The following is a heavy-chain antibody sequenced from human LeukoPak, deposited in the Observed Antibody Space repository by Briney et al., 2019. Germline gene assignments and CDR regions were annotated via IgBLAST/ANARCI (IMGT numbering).Heavy chain of an antibody. CDR1: GYTFTGYY. CDR2: INPNSGGT. Sequence: ASVKVSCKASGYTFTGYYMHWVRQAPGQGLEWMGWINPNSGGTNYAQKFQGRVTMTRDTSISTAYMELSRLRSDDTAVYYCAKDMHGYDRPVDYWGRGTLVTVSS. J-gene: IGHJ4*02. D-gene: IGHD5-24*01. CDR3: AKDMHGYDRPVDY. V-gene: IGHV1-2*02.